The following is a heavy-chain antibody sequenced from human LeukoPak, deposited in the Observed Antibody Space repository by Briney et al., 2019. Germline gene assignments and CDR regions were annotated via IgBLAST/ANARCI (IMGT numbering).Heavy chain of an antibody. Sequence: SETLSLTCTVSGGSISSSSYYWGWIRQPPGKGLEWIGSIYYSGSTYYNPSLKSRVTISVDTSKNQFSLKLSSVTAADTAVYYCARGLYQLLSFGAFDIWGQGTMVTVSS. J-gene: IGHJ3*02. D-gene: IGHD2-2*01. V-gene: IGHV4-39*07. CDR3: ARGLYQLLSFGAFDI. CDR1: GGSISSSSYY. CDR2: IYYSGST.